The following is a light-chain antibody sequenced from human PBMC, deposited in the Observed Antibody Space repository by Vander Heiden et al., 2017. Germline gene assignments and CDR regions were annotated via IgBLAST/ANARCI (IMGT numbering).Light chain of an antibody. Sequence: IQMTQPPSSLSASVGDRVTITCRASQSISSYLNWYQQKPGKAPKLLIYAASSLQSGVPSRFSGSGSGTDFTLTISSLQPEDFATYYCQQCYSTPPTFGGGTKVEIK. V-gene: IGKV1-39*01. CDR2: AAS. J-gene: IGKJ4*01. CDR3: QQCYSTPPT. CDR1: QSISSY.